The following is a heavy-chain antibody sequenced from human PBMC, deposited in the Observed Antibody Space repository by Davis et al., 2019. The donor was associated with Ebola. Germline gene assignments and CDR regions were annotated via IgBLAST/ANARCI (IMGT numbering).Heavy chain of an antibody. J-gene: IGHJ4*02. CDR2: ISWNSGSI. V-gene: IGHV3-9*01. D-gene: IGHD5-12*01. CDR1: GFTFDDYA. Sequence: SLKISCAASGFTFDDYAMHWVRQAPGKGLEWVSGISWNSGSIGYADSVKGRFTISRDNAKNSLYLQMNSLRAEDTALYYCARRGYSGYDSRNFDYWGQGTLVTVSS. CDR3: ARRGYSGYDSRNFDY.